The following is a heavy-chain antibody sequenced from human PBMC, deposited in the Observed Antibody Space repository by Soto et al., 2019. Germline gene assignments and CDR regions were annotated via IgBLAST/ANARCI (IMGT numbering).Heavy chain of an antibody. CDR1: GGSISSGDYY. D-gene: IGHD2-21*02. CDR3: ARARRVAVVTPYYFDY. V-gene: IGHV4-30-4*01. CDR2: IYYSGST. J-gene: IGHJ4*02. Sequence: SQTLSLTCTVSGGSISSGDYYWSWIRQPPGKGLEWIGYIYYSGSTYYNPSLKSRVTISVDTSKNQFSLKLSSVTAADTAVYYCARARRVAVVTPYYFDYWGQGTLVTVSS.